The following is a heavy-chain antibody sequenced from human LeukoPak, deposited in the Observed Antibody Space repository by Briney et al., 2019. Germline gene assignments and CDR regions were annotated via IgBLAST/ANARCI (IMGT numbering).Heavy chain of an antibody. D-gene: IGHD3-22*01. J-gene: IGHJ4*02. CDR3: ATSNYYDSSGNFDY. V-gene: IGHV1-69*05. CDR1: VGTFSSYA. CDR2: IFPIFGTA. Sequence: SVKVSCKASVGTFSSYAISWVRQAPGQGLEWMGGIFPIFGTANYAQKFQGRVTITTEESTSTAYMELSSLRSEDTAVYYCATSNYYDSSGNFDYWGQGTLVTVSS.